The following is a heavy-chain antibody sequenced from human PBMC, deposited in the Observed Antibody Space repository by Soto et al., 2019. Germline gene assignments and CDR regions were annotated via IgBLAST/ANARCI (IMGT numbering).Heavy chain of an antibody. V-gene: IGHV3-23*01. CDR1: GFTFSSYA. J-gene: IGHJ6*02. CDR2: ISGSGGST. Sequence: GGSLRLSCAASGFTFSSYAMSWVRQAPGKGLEWVSAISGSGGSTYYADSVKGRFTISRDNSKNTLYLQMNSLRAEDTAVYYCAKDRYQLLYYYYYGMDVWGQGTTVTVSS. CDR3: AKDRYQLLYYYYYGMDV. D-gene: IGHD2-2*01.